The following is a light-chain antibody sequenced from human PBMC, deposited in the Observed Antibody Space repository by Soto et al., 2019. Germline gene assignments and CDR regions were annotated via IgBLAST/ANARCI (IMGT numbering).Light chain of an antibody. J-gene: IGKJ1*01. Sequence: DMQMTQSPSTVSASVGDRVTITCRASQPINPWLAWHPQKPGKAPKVLIYKTSDLANGDPARFSGSGAGTECTLTISNLQPDDLATYYCQQYYSRELFGPGNRVEV. CDR1: QPINPW. CDR2: KTS. CDR3: QQYYSREL. V-gene: IGKV1-5*03.